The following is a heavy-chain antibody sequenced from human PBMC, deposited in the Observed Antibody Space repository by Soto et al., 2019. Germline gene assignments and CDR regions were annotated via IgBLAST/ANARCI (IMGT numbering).Heavy chain of an antibody. J-gene: IGHJ6*02. CDR3: ASLYSIKDNGLDV. V-gene: IGHV4-39*07. D-gene: IGHD1-26*01. CDR2: IYYSGSS. CDR1: GGSISSSSYY. Sequence: SETLSLTCIVSGGSISSSSYYWGWIRQPPGKGLEWIGSIYYSGSSKYNPSLKSRVTISVDTSKNQLSLRLGSVTAADTAVYYCASLYSIKDNGLDVWGQGTTVTVSS.